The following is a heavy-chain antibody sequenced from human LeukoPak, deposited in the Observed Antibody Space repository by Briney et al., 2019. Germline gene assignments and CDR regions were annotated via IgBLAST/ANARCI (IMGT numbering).Heavy chain of an antibody. J-gene: IGHJ4*02. V-gene: IGHV4-59*01. D-gene: IGHD3-10*01. CDR1: GVSISNYY. CDR2: IYYSGST. CDR3: ARDYFGSGFFDY. Sequence: SETLPLTCTVSGVSISNYYWSWIRQPPGKGLEWIGYIYYSGSTNYNPSLQSRATISVDPSKSQFSLRLSSVTAADTAVYYCARDYFGSGFFDYWGQGILVTVSS.